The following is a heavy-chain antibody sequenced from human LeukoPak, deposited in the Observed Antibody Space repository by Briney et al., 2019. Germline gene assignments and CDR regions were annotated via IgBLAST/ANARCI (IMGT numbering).Heavy chain of an antibody. V-gene: IGHV3-15*01. CDR2: IKSKTDGGTT. CDR3: TTDPRD. Sequence: PERSLSRSDAASGLTVIQAWMSTVGQAPPQGLEWVGRIKSKTDGGTTDYAAPVKGRFTVSRDDSKNTLYLQMNSLKTEDTAVYYCTTDPRDWGQGTLVTVSS. J-gene: IGHJ4*02. CDR1: GLTVIQAW.